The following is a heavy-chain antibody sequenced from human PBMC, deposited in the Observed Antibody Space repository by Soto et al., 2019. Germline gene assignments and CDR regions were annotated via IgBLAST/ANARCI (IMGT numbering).Heavy chain of an antibody. V-gene: IGHV4-34*01. CDR3: ARGLISGSHYSGGWYYFDS. CDR2: INHSGSA. D-gene: IGHD1-26*01. J-gene: IGHJ4*02. Sequence: SETLSLTCDVYGGSFSDYNWTWIRQTPGKGLQWIGQINHSGSANYNPSLKSRVTISVHTSSSQFSLELSSVTAADTAVYYCARGLISGSHYSGGWYYFDSWGQGTQVT. CDR1: GGSFSDYN.